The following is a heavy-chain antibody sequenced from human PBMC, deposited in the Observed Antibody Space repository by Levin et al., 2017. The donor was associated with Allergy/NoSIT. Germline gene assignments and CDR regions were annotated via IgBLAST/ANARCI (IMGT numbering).Heavy chain of an antibody. V-gene: IGHV3-30-3*01. CDR2: ISYDGSNK. CDR1: GFTFSSYA. D-gene: IGHD4-17*01. Sequence: GESLKISCAASGFTFSSYAMHWVRQAPGKGLEWVAVISYDGSNKYYADSVKGRFTISRDNSKNTLYLQMNSLRAEDTAVYYCARNYGDYAFDPWGQGTLVTVSS. CDR3: ARNYGDYAFDP. J-gene: IGHJ5*02.